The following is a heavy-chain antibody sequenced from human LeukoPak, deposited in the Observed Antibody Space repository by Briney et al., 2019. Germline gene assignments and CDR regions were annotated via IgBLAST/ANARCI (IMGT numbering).Heavy chain of an antibody. CDR1: GYTFTGYY. CDR2: INPNSGGT. J-gene: IGHJ4*02. D-gene: IGHD2-21*02. V-gene: IGHV1-2*02. Sequence: ASVKVSCKASGYTFTGYYMHWVRQAPGQGLEWMGWINPNSGGTNYAQKFQGRVTMTRDTSISTAYMELSRLRSDDTAVYYCARDPFGRDEGAVVVTAIDYWGQGTLVTVSS. CDR3: ARDPFGRDEGAVVVTAIDY.